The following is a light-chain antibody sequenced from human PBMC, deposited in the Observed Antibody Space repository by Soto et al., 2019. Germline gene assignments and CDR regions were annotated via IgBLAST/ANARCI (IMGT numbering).Light chain of an antibody. Sequence: QSALTQPRSVSGSPGQSVTISCTGTSSDVGGYNYVSWYQQHPGKAPKLMIYDVSNRPSGVPDRFSGSKSGNTASLTISGVQAEDEADYYCCSYAGSYYVFGTGTKLTVL. CDR2: DVS. V-gene: IGLV2-11*01. CDR3: CSYAGSYYV. CDR1: SSDVGGYNY. J-gene: IGLJ1*01.